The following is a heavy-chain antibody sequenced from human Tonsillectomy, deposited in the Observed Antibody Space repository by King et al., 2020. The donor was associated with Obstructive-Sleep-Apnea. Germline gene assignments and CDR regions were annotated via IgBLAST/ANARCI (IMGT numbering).Heavy chain of an antibody. V-gene: IGHV3-23*04. CDR3: AKLPQGDYVGIWFDP. CDR1: GFTFSSYA. D-gene: IGHD4-17*01. J-gene: IGHJ5*02. CDR2: ISGSGVSE. Sequence: QLVQSGGGLVQPGGSRRLSCAASGFTFSSYAMSWVRQAPGKGLEWFSAISGSGVSEYYADSVKGRFTISRDNSKNTLYLQMNSLRAEDTAVYYCAKLPQGDYVGIWFDPWGQGTLVTVSS.